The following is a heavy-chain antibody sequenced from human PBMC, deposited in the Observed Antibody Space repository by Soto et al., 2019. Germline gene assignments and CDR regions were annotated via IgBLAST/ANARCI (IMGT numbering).Heavy chain of an antibody. J-gene: IGHJ6*03. D-gene: IGHD5-12*01. V-gene: IGHV4-59*01. CDR2: IYYSGST. CDR1: GGSISSYY. Sequence: PSETLSLTCTVSGGSISSYYWSWIRQPPGKGLEWIGYIYYSGSTNYNPSLKSRVTISVDTSKNQFSLKLSSVTAADTAVYYCARGYSGYDSSDYYYYYYMDVWGKGTTVTVSS. CDR3: ARGYSGYDSSDYYYYYYMDV.